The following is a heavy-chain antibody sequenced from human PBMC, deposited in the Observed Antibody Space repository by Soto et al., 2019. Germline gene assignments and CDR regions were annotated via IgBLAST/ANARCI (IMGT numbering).Heavy chain of an antibody. V-gene: IGHV3-48*01. D-gene: IGHD4-17*01. Sequence: GGSLRLSCAASGFTFSSYSMNWVRQAPGKGLEWVSYISSSSSTIYYADSVKGRFTISRDNSKNTLYLQMNSLRAEDTAVYYCAKDWSSYGDYEPWGQGTLVTVSS. CDR1: GFTFSSYS. CDR2: ISSSSSTI. J-gene: IGHJ5*02. CDR3: AKDWSSYGDYEP.